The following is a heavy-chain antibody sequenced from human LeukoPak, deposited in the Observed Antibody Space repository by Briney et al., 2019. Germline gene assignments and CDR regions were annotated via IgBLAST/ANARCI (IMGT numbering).Heavy chain of an antibody. CDR1: GYTFTGYY. CDR2: INPNSGGT. D-gene: IGHD4-17*01. Sequence: ASVKVSCKASGYTFTGYYMHWVRQAPGQGLEWMGWINPNSGGTNYAQKFQGRVTMTRDTSISTAYMELSRLRSDDTAVYYCAREGVMTTVTTNWFDPWGQGTLVTVSS. J-gene: IGHJ5*02. CDR3: AREGVMTTVTTNWFDP. V-gene: IGHV1-2*02.